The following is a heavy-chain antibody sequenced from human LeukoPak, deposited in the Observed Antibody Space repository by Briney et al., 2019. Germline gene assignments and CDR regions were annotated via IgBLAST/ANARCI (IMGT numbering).Heavy chain of an antibody. CDR2: TYPGDSET. V-gene: IGHV5-51*01. CDR3: ARHVRAAPFDY. D-gene: IGHD2-2*01. J-gene: IGHJ4*02. CDR1: GYSFTSYW. Sequence: GESLKISCKGSGYSFTSYWIGWVRQMPGKGLEWVGITYPGDSETRYSPSLQGQVTISADKSINTAYLHWSSLKASDTAMYYCARHVRAAPFDYWGQGTLVTVSS.